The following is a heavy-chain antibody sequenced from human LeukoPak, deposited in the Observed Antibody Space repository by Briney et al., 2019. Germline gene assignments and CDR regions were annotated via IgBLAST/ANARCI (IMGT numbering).Heavy chain of an antibody. CDR2: ISGSGGST. CDR1: GFTFSPYA. J-gene: IGHJ4*02. Sequence: GGSLRLSCAASGFTFSPYAMTWVRQAPGKGLEWVSAISGSGGSTYYADSVKGRFTISRDNSKNTLYLQMNSLRAEDTAVYYCAKDQAPYYYDSSGYYCYFDYWGQGTLVTVSS. V-gene: IGHV3-23*01. D-gene: IGHD3-22*01. CDR3: AKDQAPYYYDSSGYYCYFDY.